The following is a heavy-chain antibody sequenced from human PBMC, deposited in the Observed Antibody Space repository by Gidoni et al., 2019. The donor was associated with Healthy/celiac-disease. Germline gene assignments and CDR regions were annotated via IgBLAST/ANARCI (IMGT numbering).Heavy chain of an antibody. CDR3: AKRGPQWELLGYWYFDL. D-gene: IGHD1-26*01. Sequence: EVQLLESGGGLVQPGGSLRPSCSASGFTFSSYAMSWVRQAPGKGLEWVSAIGGSGGSTYYADSVKGRFTISRDNSKNTLYLQMNSLRAEDTAVYYCAKRGPQWELLGYWYFDLWGRGTLVTVSS. J-gene: IGHJ2*01. V-gene: IGHV3-23*01. CDR1: GFTFSSYA. CDR2: IGGSGGST.